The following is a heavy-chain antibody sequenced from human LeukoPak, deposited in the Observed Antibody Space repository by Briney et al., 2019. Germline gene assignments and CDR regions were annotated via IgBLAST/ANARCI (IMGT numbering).Heavy chain of an antibody. D-gene: IGHD3-16*01. CDR2: IYSDGTI. Sequence: GESLRLSCAASGFTVSSNYMSWVRQVPGKWLEWVSVIYSDGTISYADSVKGRFTISRDNSENTLYLQMNSLRVEDTAVYYCAREVGGGASGQWGQGTLVTVSS. J-gene: IGHJ4*02. CDR1: GFTVSSNY. CDR3: AREVGGGASGQ. V-gene: IGHV3-66*01.